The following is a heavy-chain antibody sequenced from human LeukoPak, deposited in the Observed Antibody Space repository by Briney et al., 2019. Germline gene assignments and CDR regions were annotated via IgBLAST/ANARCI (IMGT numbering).Heavy chain of an antibody. CDR1: GFTFISYG. D-gene: IGHD3-3*01. V-gene: IGHV3-30*02. CDR2: IRPDENNK. Sequence: PGGSLRLSCVAPGFTFISYGIHWVRQGPGKGLESVAFIRPDENNKYYGDSVKGRFTISRDNSKNTVYLEMNSLRPEDTAVYYCAKDHPVLEYWGQGTLVTVSS. CDR3: AKDHPVLEY. J-gene: IGHJ4*02.